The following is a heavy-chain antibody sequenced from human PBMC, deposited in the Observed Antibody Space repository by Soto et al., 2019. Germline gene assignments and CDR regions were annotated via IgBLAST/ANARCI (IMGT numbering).Heavy chain of an antibody. V-gene: IGHV3-48*01. D-gene: IGHD6-13*01. CDR2: ISSSSSTI. CDR1: RFTFSSYS. Sequence: EVQLVESGGGLVQPGGSLRLSCAASRFTFSSYSMHWVRQAPGKGLEWVSYISSSSSTIYYADSVKGRFTISRDNAKNSLYLQMNSLRAEDTAVYYCARHPERIAEIGWFDPWGQGTLVTVSS. J-gene: IGHJ5*02. CDR3: ARHPERIAEIGWFDP.